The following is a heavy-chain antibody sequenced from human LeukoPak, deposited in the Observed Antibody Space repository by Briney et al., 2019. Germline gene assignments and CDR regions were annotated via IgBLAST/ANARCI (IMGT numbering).Heavy chain of an antibody. CDR2: INWKTGNG. D-gene: IGHD5-24*01. V-gene: IGHV3-9*01. CDR3: TRRAARWQFDL. Sequence: QPGRSLRLSCAVSGFNFDDYAMHWVRQAPGRGLEWVSGINWKTGNGIYADSVKGRFTISRDNAKNSLYPQMSSLRAEDTALYYCTRRAARWQFDLWGRGTLLTVSS. J-gene: IGHJ2*01. CDR1: GFNFDDYA.